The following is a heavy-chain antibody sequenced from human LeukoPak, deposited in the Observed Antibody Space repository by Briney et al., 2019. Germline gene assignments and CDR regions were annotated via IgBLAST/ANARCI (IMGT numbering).Heavy chain of an antibody. CDR2: TSDRGDYT. V-gene: IGHV3-23*01. CDR3: AKDLVAARPWYYGMDV. J-gene: IGHJ6*02. Sequence: GGSLRLSCAASGFTFTSYSMSWVRQAPGKGLEWVSGTSDRGDYTYYADSVKGRFTISRDNSKNTLYLQMNSLRAEDTAVYYCAKDLVAARPWYYGMDVWGQGTTVTVSS. CDR1: GFTFTSYS. D-gene: IGHD6-6*01.